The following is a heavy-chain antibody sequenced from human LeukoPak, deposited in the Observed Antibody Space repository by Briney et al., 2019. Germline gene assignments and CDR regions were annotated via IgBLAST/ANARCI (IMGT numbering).Heavy chain of an antibody. V-gene: IGHV3-33*08. D-gene: IGHD6-19*01. J-gene: IGHJ4*02. Sequence: GGSLRLSCVGSGFTFSSYGMHWVRQAPGKGLEWVAVIWYDGSNKYYADSVKGRFTISRDNSKNTLYLQMNSLRAEDTAVYYCARDHSSGWYSDYFDYWGQGTLVTVSS. CDR3: ARDHSSGWYSDYFDY. CDR2: IWYDGSNK. CDR1: GFTFSSYG.